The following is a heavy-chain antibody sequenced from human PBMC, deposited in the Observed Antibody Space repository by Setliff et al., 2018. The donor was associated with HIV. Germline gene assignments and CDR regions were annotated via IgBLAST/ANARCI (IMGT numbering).Heavy chain of an antibody. D-gene: IGHD6-19*01. V-gene: IGHV4-39*01. J-gene: IGHJ6*03. CDR3: ARHITGWYDHYYYMDV. CDR1: GGSIGNITYF. CDR2: IFYSGNT. Sequence: LSLTCTVSGGSIGNITYFWGWIRQPPGKGLEWIGSIFYSGNTYYNPSLKSRVTISVDTSKNQFSLKLRSVTAADTAVYYCARHITGWYDHYYYMDVWGKGNTVTVSS.